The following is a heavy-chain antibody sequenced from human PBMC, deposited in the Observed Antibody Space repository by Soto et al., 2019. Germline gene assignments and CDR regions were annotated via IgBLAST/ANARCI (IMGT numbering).Heavy chain of an antibody. V-gene: IGHV4-39*01. CDR2: IYYSGST. D-gene: IGHD3-10*01. Sequence: QLQLQESGPGLVKPSETLSLTCTVSGGSISSSSYYWSWIRQPPGKGLEWIGSIYYSGSTYYNPSLKSRVTISVDTSKTQSSLNLSSVTPADTAVYYCATLWFGESPYGGQGTLVTVSS. J-gene: IGHJ4*02. CDR3: ATLWFGESPY. CDR1: GGSISSSSYY.